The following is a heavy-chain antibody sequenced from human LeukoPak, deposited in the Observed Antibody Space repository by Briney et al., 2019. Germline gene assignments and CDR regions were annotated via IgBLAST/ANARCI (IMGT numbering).Heavy chain of an antibody. CDR3: AKGPPGIAAAGRSYFDY. CDR2: ISGSGGST. D-gene: IGHD6-13*01. Sequence: TGGSLRLSCAASGFTFSSYAMSWVRQAPGKGLEWVSAISGSGGSTYYADSVKGRFTISRDNSKNTLYLQMNSLRAEDTAVYYCAKGPPGIAAAGRSYFDYWGQGSLVIVSS. V-gene: IGHV3-23*01. J-gene: IGHJ4*02. CDR1: GFTFSSYA.